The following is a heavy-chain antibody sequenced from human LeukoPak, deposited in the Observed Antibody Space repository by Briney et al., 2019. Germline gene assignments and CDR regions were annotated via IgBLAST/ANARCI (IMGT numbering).Heavy chain of an antibody. D-gene: IGHD3-10*01. Sequence: TSETLSLTCTVSGGSISSSSYYWGWIRQPPGKGLEWIGSIYYSGSTYYNPSLKSRVTISVDTSKNQFTLKLSSVTAADTALYYCARHGRGSGSYYNADWFDPWGQGTLVTVSS. CDR1: GGSISSSSYY. V-gene: IGHV4-39*01. CDR3: ARHGRGSGSYYNADWFDP. CDR2: IYYSGST. J-gene: IGHJ5*02.